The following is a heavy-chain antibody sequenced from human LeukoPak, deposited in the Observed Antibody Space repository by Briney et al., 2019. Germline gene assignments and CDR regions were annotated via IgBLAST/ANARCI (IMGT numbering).Heavy chain of an antibody. V-gene: IGHV3-11*04. CDR2: ISSSGSTI. CDR3: ARGYSYGFYYYYMDV. Sequence: PGGSLRLSCAASGFTFSNSYMNWIRQAPGKGLEWVSYISSSGSTIYYADSVKGRFAISRDNANNSLYLQMNSLRAEDTAVYYCARGYSYGFYYYYMDVWGIGTTVTVSS. CDR1: GFTFSNSY. J-gene: IGHJ6*03. D-gene: IGHD5-18*01.